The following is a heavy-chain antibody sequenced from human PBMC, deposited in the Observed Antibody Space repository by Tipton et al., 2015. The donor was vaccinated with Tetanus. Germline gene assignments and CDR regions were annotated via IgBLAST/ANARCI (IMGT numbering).Heavy chain of an antibody. V-gene: IGHV4-31*03. D-gene: IGHD1-26*01. CDR3: ARDVGGHYYFDF. CDR1: GGSISSGGYY. CDR2: INYSGST. Sequence: TLSLTCTVSGGSISSGGYYWSWIRQHPGKGLEWIGYINYSGSTYFNPSLKSRVTISADTSENQFSLRLTSVTAADTAVYYCARDVGGHYYFDFWGQGSLVTVSS. J-gene: IGHJ4*02.